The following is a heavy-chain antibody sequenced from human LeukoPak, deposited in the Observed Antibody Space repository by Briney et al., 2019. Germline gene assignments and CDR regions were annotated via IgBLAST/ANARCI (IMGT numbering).Heavy chain of an antibody. D-gene: IGHD3-22*01. Sequence: PSETLSLTCNVSGGSISSYYWSWIRQPPGKGLEWIGYIYYYGSTNYNPSLKSRVTISVDTSKNQFSLKLSSVTAADTAVYYCARQREYYESSGYYSFDYWGQGTLVTVSS. CDR2: IYYYGST. CDR1: GGSISSYY. V-gene: IGHV4-59*08. J-gene: IGHJ4*02. CDR3: ARQREYYESSGYYSFDY.